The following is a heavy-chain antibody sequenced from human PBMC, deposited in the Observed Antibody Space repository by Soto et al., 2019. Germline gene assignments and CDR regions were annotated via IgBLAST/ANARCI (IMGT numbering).Heavy chain of an antibody. Sequence: HPGGSLRLSCAASEFTFNTYPMHWVRQAPGKGLEWVAVISHDEGTKYYGDSMKGRFTISRDNSKNTLYLQMNSLRGDDTAVYYCAREASDFWGAYPEIHFFDSWGQGTLVTVSS. CDR2: ISHDEGTK. D-gene: IGHD3-3*01. CDR1: EFTFNTYP. V-gene: IGHV3-30-3*01. J-gene: IGHJ4*02. CDR3: AREASDFWGAYPEIHFFDS.